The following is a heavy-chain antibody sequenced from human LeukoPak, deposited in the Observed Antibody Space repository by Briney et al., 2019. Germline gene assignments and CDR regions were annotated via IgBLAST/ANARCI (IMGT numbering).Heavy chain of an antibody. D-gene: IGHD1-26*01. Sequence: ASVKVSCKASGGTFSSYAISWVRQAPGQGLEWIGGIIPIFGTANYAQKFQGRVTITADESTSTAYMELSSLRSEDTAVYYCAREVGATSGVFDYWGQGTLVTVSS. J-gene: IGHJ4*02. V-gene: IGHV1-69*13. CDR1: GGTFSSYA. CDR2: IIPIFGTA. CDR3: AREVGATSGVFDY.